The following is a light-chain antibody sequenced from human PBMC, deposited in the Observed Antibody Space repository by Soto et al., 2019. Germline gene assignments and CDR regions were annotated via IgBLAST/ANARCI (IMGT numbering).Light chain of an antibody. CDR2: AAS. J-gene: IGKJ3*01. Sequence: AIRMTQSPSSFSASTGDRVTITCLASQGISSYLAWYQQKPGKAPNLLIYAASTLQSGVPARFSGSASGTDFTLTISCLQSEDFATNYCQQYYSYPPTFGPGTKVDIK. CDR1: QGISSY. V-gene: IGKV1-8*01. CDR3: QQYYSYPPT.